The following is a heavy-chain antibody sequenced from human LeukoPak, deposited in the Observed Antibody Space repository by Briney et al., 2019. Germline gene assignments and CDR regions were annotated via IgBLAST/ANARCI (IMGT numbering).Heavy chain of an antibody. V-gene: IGHV4-59*08. J-gene: IGHJ5*02. Sequence: PSETLSLTCTVSGGSISGYYWSWIRQPPGKGLERIGYIYYSGSTNYNPSLKSRVTISVDTSKNQFSLKLSSVTAADTAVYYCARLHSYCTNGVCYHPWGQGTLVTVSS. CDR3: ARLHSYCTNGVCYHP. D-gene: IGHD2-8*01. CDR2: IYYSGST. CDR1: GGSISGYY.